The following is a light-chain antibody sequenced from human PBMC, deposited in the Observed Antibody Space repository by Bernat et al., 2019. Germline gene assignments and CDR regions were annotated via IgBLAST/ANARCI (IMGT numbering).Light chain of an antibody. J-gene: IGKJ4*01. V-gene: IGKV4-1*01. CDR3: LQYLTPLT. Sequence: DIVMTQFPDSLAVSLGERATINCKSSHNLLSSSNNRNYLSWYQQKAGQPATLLISWASTRVSGVPERFSGSGSGTDFTLTINSLQAEDVAVYFCLQYLTPLTFGGGTKVEIK. CDR1: HNLLSSSNNRNY. CDR2: WAS.